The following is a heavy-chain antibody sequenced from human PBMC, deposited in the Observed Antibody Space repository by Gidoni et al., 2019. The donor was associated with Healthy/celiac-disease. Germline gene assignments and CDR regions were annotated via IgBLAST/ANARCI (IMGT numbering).Heavy chain of an antibody. J-gene: IGHJ4*02. CDR3: ARQLPAARYFDY. Sequence: QLQLQESGPGLVKPSATLSLTCTVSGGSPSSSSYYWGWISKHPGKGLEWIGSIYYSGSTYYNPSLKSRVTISVDTSTNQFSLKLSSVTAADTAVYYCARQLPAARYFDYWGQGTLVTVSS. CDR2: IYYSGST. D-gene: IGHD6-6*01. V-gene: IGHV4-39*01. CDR1: GGSPSSSSYY.